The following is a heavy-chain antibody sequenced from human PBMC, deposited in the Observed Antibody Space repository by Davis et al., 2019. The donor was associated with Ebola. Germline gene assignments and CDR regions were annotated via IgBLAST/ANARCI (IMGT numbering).Heavy chain of an antibody. V-gene: IGHV3-7*03. CDR2: IKQDGSEK. J-gene: IGHJ4*02. CDR1: GFTFGSYW. CDR3: ARRSYGAYS. Sequence: GESLKISCAASGFTFGSYWMSWVRQAPGKGLEWVANIKQDGSEKYYVDSVKGRFTISRDNAKSSLYLQMNSLRAEDTAVYYCARRSYGAYSWGQGTLVTVSS. D-gene: IGHD4/OR15-4a*01.